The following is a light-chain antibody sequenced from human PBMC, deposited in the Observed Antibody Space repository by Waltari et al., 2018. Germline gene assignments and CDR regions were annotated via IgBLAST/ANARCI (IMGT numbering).Light chain of an antibody. J-gene: IGLJ2*01. V-gene: IGLV1-47*01. CDR1: SSNIGSNS. Sequence: QSVLTQPPSVSGAPGQRVTISCSGSSSNIGSNSVYCYQQSPATAPRLLIYRNFQRPAGVPALFSGSTSVTSASLAISGLRSEDEADYYCAVWDDNLNGVVFGGGTKLSVL. CDR2: RNF. CDR3: AVWDDNLNGVV.